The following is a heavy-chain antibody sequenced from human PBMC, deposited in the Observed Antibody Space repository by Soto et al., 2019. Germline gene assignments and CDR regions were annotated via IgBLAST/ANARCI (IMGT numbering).Heavy chain of an antibody. Sequence: TLSLTCTVSGGSITGGAYYWSWIRQHPGKGLEWIGYIYYTGSTSYNPSLKSRVSMSVDTSKNQFSLKMISLTAADTAVYYCARDLGWGDAFAFWGQGTMVTVSS. CDR2: IYYTGST. V-gene: IGHV4-31*03. D-gene: IGHD3-16*01. CDR1: GGSITGGAYY. J-gene: IGHJ3*01. CDR3: ARDLGWGDAFAF.